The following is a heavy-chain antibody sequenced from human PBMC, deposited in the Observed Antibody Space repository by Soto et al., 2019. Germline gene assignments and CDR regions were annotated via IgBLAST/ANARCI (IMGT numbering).Heavy chain of an antibody. D-gene: IGHD3-10*01. CDR1: GYTLTELS. CDR3: ATWYYYGSGSYSPFDY. J-gene: IGHJ4*02. V-gene: IGHV1-24*01. CDR2: FDPEDGET. Sequence: QVQLVQSGAEVKKPGASVKVSCKVSGYTLTELSMHWVRQAPGKGLEWMGGFDPEDGETIYAQKFQGRVTMTEDTSTDTAYMELSSLRAEDTAVYYCATWYYYGSGSYSPFDYWGQGPLVTVSS.